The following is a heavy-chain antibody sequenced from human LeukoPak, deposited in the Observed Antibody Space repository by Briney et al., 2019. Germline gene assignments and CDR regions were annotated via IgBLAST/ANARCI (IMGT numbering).Heavy chain of an antibody. Sequence: ASVKVSCKASGYSFTGYYVHWVRKAPGQGLEWMGWINPSSGGTNYAQNLQGRVTMTRDTSISTAYMELRSLRSDDAAVYYCARTNYYDSSGYFLGYWGQGTLVTVSP. CDR3: ARTNYYDSSGYFLGY. CDR2: INPSSGGT. D-gene: IGHD3-22*01. V-gene: IGHV1-2*02. CDR1: GYSFTGYY. J-gene: IGHJ4*02.